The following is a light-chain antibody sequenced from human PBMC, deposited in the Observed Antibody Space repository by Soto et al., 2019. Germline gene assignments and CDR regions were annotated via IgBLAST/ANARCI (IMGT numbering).Light chain of an antibody. CDR3: QHYDSFWS. CDR1: QTISSW. Sequence: IQLSQSPSSLSASVGDRVTITCRASQTISSWLAWYQQKPGKAPKLLIYKASTLKSGVPSRFSGSGSGTEFTLTITGLQPQDIATYSCQHYDSFWSFGQGTKVDVK. V-gene: IGKV1-5*03. CDR2: KAS. J-gene: IGKJ1*01.